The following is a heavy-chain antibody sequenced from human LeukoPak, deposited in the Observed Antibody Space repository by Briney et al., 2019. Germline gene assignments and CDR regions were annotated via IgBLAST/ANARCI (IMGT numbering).Heavy chain of an antibody. J-gene: IGHJ4*02. D-gene: IGHD6-19*01. CDR1: GYTFTGYY. Sequence: GASVKVSCKGSGYTFTGYYIHWVRQAPGQGLEWMGWISAYNGNTNYAQKLQGRVTMTTDTSTSTAYMELRSLRSDDTAVYYCAREWLVQDYWGQGTLVTVSS. CDR3: AREWLVQDY. CDR2: ISAYNGNT. V-gene: IGHV1-18*04.